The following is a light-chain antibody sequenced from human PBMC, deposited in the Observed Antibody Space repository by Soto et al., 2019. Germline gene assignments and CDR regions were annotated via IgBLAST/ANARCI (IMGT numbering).Light chain of an antibody. CDR1: SSDVGGYNY. CDR2: DVS. V-gene: IGLV2-14*03. CDR3: SSYRSSITPVV. J-gene: IGLJ2*01. Sequence: QSALTQPASVSGSPGQSITISCTGTSSDVGGYNYVSWYQQHPGKAHKLMIYDVSNRPSGVSNRFSGSKSGNKASLTISGLQAEDEADYHCSSYRSSITPVVFGGGTKLTVL.